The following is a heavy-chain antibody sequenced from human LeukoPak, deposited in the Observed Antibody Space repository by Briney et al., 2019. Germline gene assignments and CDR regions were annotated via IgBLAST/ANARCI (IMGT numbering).Heavy chain of an antibody. D-gene: IGHD3-22*01. J-gene: IGHJ4*02. Sequence: ASVKVSCKASGGTFSSYAISWVRQAPGQGLEWMGRIIGYNGNTNYAQKFQGRVTMTTDTSTSTAYMELRSLRFDDTAVYYCARAAVSKDGSGYFYWGQGTLVTVSS. CDR3: ARAAVSKDGSGYFY. V-gene: IGHV1-18*01. CDR1: GGTFSSYA. CDR2: IIGYNGNT.